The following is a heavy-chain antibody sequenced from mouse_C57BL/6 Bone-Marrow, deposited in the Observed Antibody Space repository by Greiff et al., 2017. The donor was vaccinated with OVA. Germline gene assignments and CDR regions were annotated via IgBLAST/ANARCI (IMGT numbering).Heavy chain of an antibody. J-gene: IGHJ2*01. D-gene: IGHD1-1*01. CDR3: ARERIYYGSSSDY. V-gene: IGHV1-50*01. Sequence: VKLQQPGAELVKPGASVKLSCKASGYTFTSYWMQWVKQRPGQGLEWIGEIDPSVSYTTYNQKFKGRATLTVDTSSSTAYMQLSSLTSDDSAVYYCARERIYYGSSSDYWGQGTTLTVSS. CDR2: IDPSVSYT. CDR1: GYTFTSYW.